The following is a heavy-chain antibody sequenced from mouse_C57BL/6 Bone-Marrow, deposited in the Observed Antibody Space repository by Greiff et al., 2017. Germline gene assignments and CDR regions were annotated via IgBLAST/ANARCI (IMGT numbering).Heavy chain of an antibody. J-gene: IGHJ3*01. CDR1: GFNIKDDY. D-gene: IGHD2-1*01. CDR3: TTWGGNYEDFAY. CDR2: IDPENGDT. Sequence: EVQRVESGAELVRPGASVKLSCTASGFNIKDDYMHWVKQRPEQGLEWIGWIDPENGDTEYASKFQGKATITADTSSNTAYLQLSSLTSEDTAVYYCTTWGGNYEDFAYWGQGTLVTVSA. V-gene: IGHV14-4*01.